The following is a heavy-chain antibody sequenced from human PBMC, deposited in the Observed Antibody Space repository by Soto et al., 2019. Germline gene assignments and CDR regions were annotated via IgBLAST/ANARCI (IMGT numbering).Heavy chain of an antibody. CDR1: GHTFRIYA. Sequence: SVKVSCKTSGHTFRIYAMPWLRQAPGQRLEWMGWINVANGNTKYSQKFQGRVSINWDTSASTAYMALRSLRSEDTAVYYCASKTGGWFDPWCQGTLVTVSS. CDR3: ASKTGGWFDP. J-gene: IGHJ5*02. V-gene: IGHV1-3*01. CDR2: INVANGNT. D-gene: IGHD2-8*02.